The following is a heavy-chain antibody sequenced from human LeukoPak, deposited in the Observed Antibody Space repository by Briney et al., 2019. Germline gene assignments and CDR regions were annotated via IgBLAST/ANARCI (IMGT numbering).Heavy chain of an antibody. CDR1: GYTLTELS. CDR2: INPNSGGT. Sequence: ASVKVSCKVSGYTLTELSMHWVRQAPGQGLEWMGWINPNSGGTNYAQKFQGRVTMTRDTSISTAYMELSRLRSDDTAVYYCARVREVSSSWTIRFDYWGQGTLVTVSS. CDR3: ARVREVSSSWTIRFDY. V-gene: IGHV1-2*02. D-gene: IGHD6-13*01. J-gene: IGHJ4*02.